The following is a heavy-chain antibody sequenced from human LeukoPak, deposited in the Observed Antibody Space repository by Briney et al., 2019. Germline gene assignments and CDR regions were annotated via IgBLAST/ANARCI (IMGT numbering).Heavy chain of an antibody. J-gene: IGHJ4*02. CDR1: GFTFSSYS. CDR3: ARLSPGATTSLDY. D-gene: IGHD1-26*01. CDR2: ISSSSSYI. V-gene: IGHV3-21*01. Sequence: GGSLRLSCAASGFTFSSYSMNWVRQAPGKGLEWVSSISSSSSYIYYADSVKGRFTISRDNAKNSLYLQMNSLRAEDTAVYYRARLSPGATTSLDYWGQGTLVPVSS.